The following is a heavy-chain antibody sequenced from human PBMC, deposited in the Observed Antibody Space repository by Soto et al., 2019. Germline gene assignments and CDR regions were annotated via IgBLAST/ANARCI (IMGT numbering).Heavy chain of an antibody. J-gene: IGHJ4*02. Sequence: QITLKESGPTLVKPTQTLTLTCTFSGFSLTTDRVGVGWIRQPPGEALEWLAVIYWDDTKTYRPSLESRLTITKDTATNQVALTMTNTASVDTATYYCAHAYGGRSLYWGQGTLVTVSS. CDR2: IYWDDTK. V-gene: IGHV2-5*02. CDR1: GFSLTTDRVG. D-gene: IGHD1-26*01. CDR3: AHAYGGRSLY.